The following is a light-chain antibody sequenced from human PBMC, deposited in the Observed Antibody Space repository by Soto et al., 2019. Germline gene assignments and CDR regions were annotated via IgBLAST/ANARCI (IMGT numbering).Light chain of an antibody. CDR2: WAS. V-gene: IGKV4-1*01. Sequence: DIVMTQSPDSLAVSLGERATINCKSSQSVLYSSNNKNYLAWYQQKPGQPPKLLIYWASTRESGVPDRFSGRGSGTDFALTISRLQAEDVAVYYCQQYYRSLYTFGQGTKLEIK. CDR1: QSVLYSSNNKNY. CDR3: QQYYRSLYT. J-gene: IGKJ2*01.